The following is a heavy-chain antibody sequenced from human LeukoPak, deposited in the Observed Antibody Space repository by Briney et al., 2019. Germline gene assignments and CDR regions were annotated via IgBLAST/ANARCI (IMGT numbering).Heavy chain of an antibody. CDR3: VRDQSEFDS. Sequence: SETLSLTCSASGCTIKTYYWTWIRQPPGKGLEWIGYIHYSGSTDSNPSLMGRVTISLDTSKSQFSLELRSVTAADTAVYYCVRDQSEFDSWGQGTVVTVSS. CDR1: GCTIKTYY. J-gene: IGHJ4*02. CDR2: IHYSGST. V-gene: IGHV4-59*01.